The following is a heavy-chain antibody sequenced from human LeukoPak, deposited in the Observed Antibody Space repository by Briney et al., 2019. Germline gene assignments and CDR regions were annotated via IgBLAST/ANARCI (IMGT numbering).Heavy chain of an antibody. Sequence: GGSLRLSCAASGFTFSNNAMNWVRQAPGKGLECVALIWYDGSNEFYADSVKGRFTISRDNSKNTLYLQMNSLRAEDTAIYYCAREAGYDTGGYPRDYWGQGTLVTVSS. V-gene: IGHV3-33*08. CDR3: AREAGYDTGGYPRDY. CDR1: GFTFSNNA. CDR2: IWYDGSNE. D-gene: IGHD2-8*02. J-gene: IGHJ4*02.